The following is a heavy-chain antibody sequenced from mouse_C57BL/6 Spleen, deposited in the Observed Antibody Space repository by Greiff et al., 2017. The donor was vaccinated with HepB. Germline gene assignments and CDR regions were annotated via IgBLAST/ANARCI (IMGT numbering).Heavy chain of an antibody. CDR1: GYTFTSYW. CDR3: ARRKDYYGSSYSYYAMDY. V-gene: IGHV1-52*01. J-gene: IGHJ4*01. Sequence: QVQLQQSGAELVRPGSSVKLSCKASGYTFTSYWMHWVKQRPIQGLEWIGNIDPSDSETHYNQKFKDKATLTVDKSSSTAYMQLSSLTSEDSAVYYCARRKDYYGSSYSYYAMDYWGQGTSVTVSS. D-gene: IGHD1-1*01. CDR2: IDPSDSET.